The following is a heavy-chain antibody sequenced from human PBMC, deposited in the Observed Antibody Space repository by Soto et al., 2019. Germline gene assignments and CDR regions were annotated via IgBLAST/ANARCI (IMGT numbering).Heavy chain of an antibody. CDR3: TRRARIGKQLWLPFDS. J-gene: IGHJ4*02. D-gene: IGHD3-22*01. Sequence: GASVKVSCKASGYTFTSYGINWVRQASGQGLEWMGWMNPNSGNTAYAQKFQGRVTMTGDTTTNTAYMELSSLTSADTAVYYCTRRARIGKQLWLPFDSWAQGTLVTVSS. CDR2: MNPNSGNT. CDR1: GYTFTSYG. V-gene: IGHV1-8*02.